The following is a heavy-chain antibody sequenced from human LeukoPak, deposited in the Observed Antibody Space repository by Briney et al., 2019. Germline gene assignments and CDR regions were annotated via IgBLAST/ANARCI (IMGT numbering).Heavy chain of an antibody. J-gene: IGHJ3*02. Sequence: SGPTLVKPTQTLTLTCTFSGFPLSTRGVGVGWIRQPPGKALEWLALIYWDDDKRYSPSLKSWLTITKDTSKNQVVLTMTTMDPVDTATYYCAHSYVWGSYRPPDAFDIWGQGTMVTVSS. V-gene: IGHV2-5*02. CDR2: IYWDDDK. CDR3: AHSYVWGSYRPPDAFDI. CDR1: GFPLSTRGVG. D-gene: IGHD3-16*02.